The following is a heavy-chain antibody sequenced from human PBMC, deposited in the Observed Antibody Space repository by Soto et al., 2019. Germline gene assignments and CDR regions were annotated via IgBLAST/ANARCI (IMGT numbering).Heavy chain of an antibody. CDR3: AKEITGGGAFDY. CDR2: IVNTGDTT. V-gene: IGHV3-23*01. J-gene: IGHJ4*02. CDR1: GFTFSTYA. Sequence: GGSLRLSCAASGFTFSTYAMSWVRQAPGEGLEWVSAIVNTGDTTYYTDSVKGRFAISRDNSRNTVYLQMNSLRAEDTAVYYCAKEITGGGAFDYWGQGTLVTVSS. D-gene: IGHD3-16*01.